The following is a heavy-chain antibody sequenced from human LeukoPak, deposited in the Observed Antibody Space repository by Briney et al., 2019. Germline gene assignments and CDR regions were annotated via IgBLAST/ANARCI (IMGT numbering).Heavy chain of an antibody. CDR2: ISYDGSNK. Sequence: PGGSLRLSCAASGFTFSSYGMHWVRQAPGKGLEWVAVISYDGSNKYYADSVKGRFTISRDNSKNTLYLQMNSLRAEDTAVYYCAKECPDSSGASIGYWGQGTLVTVSS. J-gene: IGHJ4*02. CDR1: GFTFSSYG. CDR3: AKECPDSSGASIGY. D-gene: IGHD6-19*01. V-gene: IGHV3-30*18.